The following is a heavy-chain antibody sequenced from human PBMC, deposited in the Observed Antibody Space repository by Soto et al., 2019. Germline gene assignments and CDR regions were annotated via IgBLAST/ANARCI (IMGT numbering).Heavy chain of an antibody. CDR2: IIPIFGTA. CDR1: GGTFSSYA. Sequence: GASVKVSCKASGGTFSSYAISWVRQAPGQGLEWMGGIIPIFGTANYAQKFQGRVTITADESTSTAYMELSSLRSEDTAVYYCARSYSSGGYREYYFDYWGQGTLVTVSS. CDR3: ARSYSSGGYREYYFDY. D-gene: IGHD6-19*01. J-gene: IGHJ4*02. V-gene: IGHV1-69*13.